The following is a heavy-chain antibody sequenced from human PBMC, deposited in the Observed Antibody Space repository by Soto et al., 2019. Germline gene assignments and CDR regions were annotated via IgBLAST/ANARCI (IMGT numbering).Heavy chain of an antibody. CDR2: ISYDGSNK. CDR3: AKEGERWLPLYSYYGMDV. V-gene: IGHV3-30*18. CDR1: GFTFSSYG. J-gene: IGHJ6*02. D-gene: IGHD6-19*01. Sequence: QVQLVESGGGVVQPGRSLRLSCAASGFTFSSYGMHWVRQAPGKGLEWVAVISYDGSNKYYADSVKGRFTISRDNSKNTLYLQMNSLRAEDTAVYYCAKEGERWLPLYSYYGMDVWGQGTTVTVSS.